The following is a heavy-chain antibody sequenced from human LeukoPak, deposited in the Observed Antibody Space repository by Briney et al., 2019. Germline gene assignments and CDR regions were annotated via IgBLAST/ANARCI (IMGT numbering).Heavy chain of an antibody. J-gene: IGHJ4*02. CDR2: TFYRSKWYY. V-gene: IGHV6-1*01. Sequence: SQTLSLTCAISGDSVSSNDAAWNWIRQSPSRGLEWLGRTFYRSKWYYDSAVSVKSRITINPDTSKNQFSLQLNSVTPEDTAVYYCARENTLVRGTRDPFDYWGRGTLVTVSS. CDR3: ARENTLVRGTRDPFDY. D-gene: IGHD3-10*01. CDR1: GDSVSSNDAA.